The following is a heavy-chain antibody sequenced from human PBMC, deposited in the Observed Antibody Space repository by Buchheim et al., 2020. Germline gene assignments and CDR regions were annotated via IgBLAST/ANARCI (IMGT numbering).Heavy chain of an antibody. J-gene: IGHJ4*02. CDR2: IGGSGVST. CDR3: ARDLPGYCPYDTCPRPFDY. D-gene: IGHD2-8*01. Sequence: EVQLLESGGGLVQPGGSLRLSCAASGFTFSSYAMTWVRQAPGGGLEWISTIGGSGVSTYYADSVKGRVTISRDNSKNTLYLQMNSLRPEDTAIYYCARDLPGYCPYDTCPRPFDYWGQGTL. CDR1: GFTFSSYA. V-gene: IGHV3-23*01.